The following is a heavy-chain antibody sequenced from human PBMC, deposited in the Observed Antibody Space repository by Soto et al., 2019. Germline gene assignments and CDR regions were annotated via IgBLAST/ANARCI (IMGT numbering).Heavy chain of an antibody. V-gene: IGHV4-39*01. J-gene: IGHJ4*02. CDR1: GGSIRSSSYY. Sequence: QLQLQESGPGLVKPSETLSLTCTVSGGSIRSSSYYWGWIRQPPGKGLEWIGNIYYSGSTYYNLSLKSPVTISVDTSKNQFSLKLSSVTAADTAVYYCARLTGSNYFAYWGQGTLATVSS. CDR2: IYYSGST. CDR3: ARLTGSNYFAY. D-gene: IGHD2-15*01.